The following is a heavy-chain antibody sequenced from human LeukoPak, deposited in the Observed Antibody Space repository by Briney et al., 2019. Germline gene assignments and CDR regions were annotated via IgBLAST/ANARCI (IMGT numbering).Heavy chain of an antibody. CDR2: ISGSGGER. J-gene: IGHJ5*02. Sequence: GGSLRLSCAASGFTFSNYGMSWVRQAPGKGLQWVSGISGSGGERYYTESVKGRFTISRDNSKNTLYLQMNSLRAEDTAVYYCARTRYDYYDSSGFDPWGQGTLVTVSS. CDR1: GFTFSNYG. D-gene: IGHD3-22*01. CDR3: ARTRYDYYDSSGFDP. V-gene: IGHV3-23*01.